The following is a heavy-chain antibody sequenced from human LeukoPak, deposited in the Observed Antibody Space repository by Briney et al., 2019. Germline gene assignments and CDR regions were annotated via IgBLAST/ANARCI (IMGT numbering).Heavy chain of an antibody. Sequence: PSETLSLTCTVSGGSMYSYYWTWIRQPAGRGLEWIGRIYTDGSTNYNPSLKSRVTMSVDTSKKEFSLKLNSVTAADTAIYYCATYKQELAFDSWGQGTLVTVSS. CDR1: GGSMYSYY. CDR3: ATYKQELAFDS. V-gene: IGHV4-4*07. J-gene: IGHJ4*02. CDR2: IYTDGST. D-gene: IGHD6-13*01.